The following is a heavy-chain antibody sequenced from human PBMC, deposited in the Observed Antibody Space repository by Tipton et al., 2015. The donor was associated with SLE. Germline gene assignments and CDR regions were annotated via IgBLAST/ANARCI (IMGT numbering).Heavy chain of an antibody. J-gene: IGHJ5*02. D-gene: IGHD3-22*01. V-gene: IGHV4-39*07. Sequence: TLSLTCTVSGGSINNYYWGWIRRPPGKGLEYIGSAYYTGGAYYTPSLMGRVTISVDTSTNQFSLELSSMTAADTAVYHCARCGGYYNLDTWGQGTLVTVSS. CDR2: AYYTGGA. CDR3: ARCGGYYNLDT. CDR1: GGSINNYY.